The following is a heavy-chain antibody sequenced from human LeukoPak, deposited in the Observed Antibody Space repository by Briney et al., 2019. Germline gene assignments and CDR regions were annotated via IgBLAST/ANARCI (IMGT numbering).Heavy chain of an antibody. V-gene: IGHV4-59*01. J-gene: IGHJ4*02. CDR2: IYYSGST. CDR3: AREGFWGSYPDY. CDR1: GGSISSYY. Sequence: SETLSLTCTVSGGSISSYYWSWIRPPPGKGLEWIGYIYYSGSTNYNPSLKSRVTISVDTSKNQFSLKLSSVTAADTAVYYCAREGFWGSYPDYWGQGTLVTVSS. D-gene: IGHD3-16*01.